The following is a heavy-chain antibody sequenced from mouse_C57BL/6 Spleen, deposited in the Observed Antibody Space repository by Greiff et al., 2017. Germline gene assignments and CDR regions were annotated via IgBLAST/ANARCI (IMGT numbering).Heavy chain of an antibody. D-gene: IGHD3-2*02. CDR3: ARSGSSGYFYAMDY. CDR2: IDPSDSYT. CDR1: GYTFTSYW. J-gene: IGHJ4*01. Sequence: QVQLQQPGAELVMPGASVKLSCKASGYTFTSYWMHWVKQRPGQGLEWIGEIDPSDSYTNYNQKFKGKSTLTVDKSSSTAYMQLRSLTSEDSAVYYCARSGSSGYFYAMDYWGQGTSVTVSS. V-gene: IGHV1-69*01.